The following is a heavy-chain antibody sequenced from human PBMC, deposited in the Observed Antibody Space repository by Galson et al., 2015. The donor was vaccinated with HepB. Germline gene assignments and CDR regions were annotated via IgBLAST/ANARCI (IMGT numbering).Heavy chain of an antibody. D-gene: IGHD2-21*01. CDR3: ASGSWHEVVRGLLGFDY. CDR1: GYTFTSYG. Sequence: SVKVSCKASGYTFTSYGISWVRQAPGQGLEWMGWISAYNGNTNYAQKLQGRVTMTTDTSTSTAYMELRSLRSDDTAVYYCASGSWHEVVRGLLGFDYWGQGTLVTVSS. CDR2: ISAYNGNT. J-gene: IGHJ4*02. V-gene: IGHV1-18*04.